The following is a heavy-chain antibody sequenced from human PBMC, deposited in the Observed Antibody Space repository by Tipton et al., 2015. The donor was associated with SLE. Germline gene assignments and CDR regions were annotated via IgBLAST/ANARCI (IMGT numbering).Heavy chain of an antibody. Sequence: TLSLTCSVSGYSISSGDYWSWLRQPPGRGVEWIGSIFHSGTTYYKPSLESRVTISVDTSKNEFSLRLSSMTAADTAVYYCGGGNYFDYYMDVWGKGTTVTVSS. D-gene: IGHD3-22*01. V-gene: IGHV4-38-2*01. J-gene: IGHJ6*03. CDR3: GGGNYFDYYMDV. CDR2: IFHSGTT. CDR1: GYSISSGDY.